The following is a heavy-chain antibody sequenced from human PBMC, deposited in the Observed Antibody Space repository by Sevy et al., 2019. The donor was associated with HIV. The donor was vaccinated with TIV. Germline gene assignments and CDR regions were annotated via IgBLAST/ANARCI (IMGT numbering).Heavy chain of an antibody. CDR1: GFTFSSYS. D-gene: IGHD3-10*01. CDR2: ISSSSSSI. J-gene: IGHJ6*02. V-gene: IGHV3-48*01. CDR3: ASIGRTSYYYGMDD. Sequence: GGYLRLSCAASGFTFSSYSMNWVRQAPGKGLEWVSYISSSSSSIYYADSVKGRFTISRDNAKNSLFLQMNSLRAEDTAVYYCASIGRTSYYYGMDDWGQGTLVFVSS.